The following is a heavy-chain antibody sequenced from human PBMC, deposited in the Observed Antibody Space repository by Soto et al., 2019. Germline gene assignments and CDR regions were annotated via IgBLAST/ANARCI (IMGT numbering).Heavy chain of an antibody. J-gene: IGHJ4*02. CDR3: ARPGYSGYDWYYFDY. D-gene: IGHD5-12*01. V-gene: IGHV5-10-1*01. CDR2: IDPSDSYT. CDR1: GYSFTSYW. Sequence: RESLKISCKGSGYSFTSYWISWVRQMPGKGLEWMGRIDPSDSYTNYSPSFQGHVTISADKSISTAYLQWSSLKASDTAMYYCARPGYSGYDWYYFDYWGQGTLVTVSS.